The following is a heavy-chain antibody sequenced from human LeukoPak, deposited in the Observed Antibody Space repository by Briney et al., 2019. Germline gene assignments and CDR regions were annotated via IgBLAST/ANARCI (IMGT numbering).Heavy chain of an antibody. CDR2: INTDGSST. D-gene: IGHD1-26*01. J-gene: IGHJ6*03. CDR1: GFTFSNQW. V-gene: IGHV3-74*03. CDR3: ARGPVGLYYYYYYMDV. Sequence: PGGSLRLSCAASGFTFSNQWMYWVRQAPGKGLVWVSRINTDGSSTTYADSVKGRFTISRGNAKNTLYLQMNSLRAEDTAVYYCARGPVGLYYYYYYMDVWGKGTTVTVSS.